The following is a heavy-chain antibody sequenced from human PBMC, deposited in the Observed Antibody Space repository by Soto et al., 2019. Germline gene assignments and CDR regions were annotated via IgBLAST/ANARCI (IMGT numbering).Heavy chain of an antibody. V-gene: IGHV4-39*01. CDR2: IYYSGST. D-gene: IGHD3-10*01. Sequence: QLQLQESGPGLVKPSETLSLTCIVSGGSISSSSYYWGWIRQPPGKGLEGIGSIYYSGSTYYKPSRKDRVTKSLDTSKHGSSLKLIAVTAEVAVVDCCARLGGGNFGYWGQGTLVTVSS. CDR1: GGSISSSSYY. J-gene: IGHJ4*01. CDR3: ARLGGGNFGY.